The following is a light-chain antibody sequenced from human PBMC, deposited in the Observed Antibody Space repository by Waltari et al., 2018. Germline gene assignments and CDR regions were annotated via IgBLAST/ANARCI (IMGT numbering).Light chain of an antibody. J-gene: IGLJ2*01. CDR3: SLSSRSPNSSVF. Sequence: QSALTQPASVSGSPGQSITISCTGTTRDIGNFVSWYQPHPGRAPKLLLYGVSNRPSVLSTLFSCSNSGNTASLTIAVLQPEDEADYYCSLSSRSPNSSVFFGGGTKVTVL. CDR2: GVS. CDR1: TRDIGNF. V-gene: IGLV2-14*03.